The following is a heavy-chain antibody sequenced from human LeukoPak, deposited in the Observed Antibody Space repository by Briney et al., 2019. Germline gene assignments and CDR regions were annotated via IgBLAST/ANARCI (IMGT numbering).Heavy chain of an antibody. D-gene: IGHD2-2*02. Sequence: SETLSLTCTVSGGSVSTSHYYWGWIRQPPGKGLEWIGYIYYSGRTYYNPSLKSRVTISVDTSKNEFSLKLSSVTAADTAVYYCARSWAPGYCSSTTCYNFDYWGQGTLVAVSS. J-gene: IGHJ4*02. V-gene: IGHV4-39*01. CDR2: IYYSGRT. CDR3: ARSWAPGYCSSTTCYNFDY. CDR1: GGSVSTSHYY.